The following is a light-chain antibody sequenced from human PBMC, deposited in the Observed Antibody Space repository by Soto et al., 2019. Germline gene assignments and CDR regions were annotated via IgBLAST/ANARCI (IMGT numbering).Light chain of an antibody. CDR1: QSISTS. V-gene: IGKV1-39*01. CDR2: AAS. CDR3: QQRYSTLYT. J-gene: IGKJ2*01. Sequence: DIQMTQSPSSLSASVGDRVTITCRAIQSISTSLSWHQQKPGKAPKLMIHAASSLQSGFPSRFSGSGSGTDFTLTISNLQPEDVAVYYCQQRYSTLYTFGQGTNLEIK.